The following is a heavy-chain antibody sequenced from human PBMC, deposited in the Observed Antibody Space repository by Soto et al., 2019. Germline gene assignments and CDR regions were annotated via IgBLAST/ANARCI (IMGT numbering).Heavy chain of an antibody. Sequence: SETLSLTCTVSGGYISIGDYYLAWIRQPPGKGLEWIASIYYVGSTFYNSSLESRVTISVDMSKNLFSLKLTSVTATDTAVYFRTGHPALRAEVEGFDPWGQGTLVTVSS. CDR1: GGYISIGDYY. V-gene: IGHV4-39*01. J-gene: IGHJ5*02. CDR3: TGHPALRAEVEGFDP. CDR2: IYYVGST.